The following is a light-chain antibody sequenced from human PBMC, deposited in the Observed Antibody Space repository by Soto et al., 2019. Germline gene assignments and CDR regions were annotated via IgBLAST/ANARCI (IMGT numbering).Light chain of an antibody. CDR3: QQYDNLLT. V-gene: IGKV1-33*01. Sequence: DIQMTQSPSSLSASVGDRVTITCQASQAISQYLNWYQQKPGKAPKLLIYGASNLQTGVPSRFSGSGSGTDFTFAISSLQPEDIATYYCQQYDNLLTFGGGTKVEIK. CDR1: QAISQY. J-gene: IGKJ4*01. CDR2: GAS.